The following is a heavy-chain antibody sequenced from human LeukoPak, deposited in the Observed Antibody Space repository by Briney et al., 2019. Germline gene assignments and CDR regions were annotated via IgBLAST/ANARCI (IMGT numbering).Heavy chain of an antibody. V-gene: IGHV3-7*01. CDR1: GFTFSGSW. Sequence: GGSLRLSCAASGFTFSGSWMAWVRQAPGKGLEWVANIKNDGSEKYYVDSVKGRFTISRDNAKNSLSLQMNSLRDEDTAVYYCARGRKDCSAGNCYSDYWGQGTLVTVSS. D-gene: IGHD2-15*01. CDR2: IKNDGSEK. CDR3: ARGRKDCSAGNCYSDY. J-gene: IGHJ4*02.